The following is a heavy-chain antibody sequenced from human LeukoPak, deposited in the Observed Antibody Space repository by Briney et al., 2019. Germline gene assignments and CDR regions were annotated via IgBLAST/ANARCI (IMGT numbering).Heavy chain of an antibody. CDR2: ISGSNYYI. CDR1: GFTFSSYS. V-gene: IGHV3-21*04. Sequence: SGGSLRLSCAASGFTFSSYSMNWVRQAPGKGLEWVSSISGSNYYIYYADSVKGRFTISRDNAKNSLYLQMNSLRAEDTAVYYCARDTLLGSGWYGNDAFDIWGQGTMVTVSS. J-gene: IGHJ3*02. D-gene: IGHD6-19*01. CDR3: ARDTLLGSGWYGNDAFDI.